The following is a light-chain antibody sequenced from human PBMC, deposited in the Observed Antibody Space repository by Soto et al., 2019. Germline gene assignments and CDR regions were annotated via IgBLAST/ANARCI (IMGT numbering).Light chain of an antibody. J-gene: IGKJ4*01. CDR2: GAS. CDR3: QQYGNLPPLT. V-gene: IGKV3-20*01. Sequence: EIVLTQSPGTLSFSPGERATLSCGASQSVSSSYLAWYQQRPGQSPRLLIYGASSRATGIPDRFSGSGSGTDFTLTISRLEPEDSAVHYCQQYGNLPPLTFGGGTKVEIK. CDR1: QSVSSSY.